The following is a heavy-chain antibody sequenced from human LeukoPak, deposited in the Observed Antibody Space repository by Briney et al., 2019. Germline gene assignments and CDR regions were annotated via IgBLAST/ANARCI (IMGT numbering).Heavy chain of an antibody. V-gene: IGHV3-48*02. D-gene: IGHD6-19*01. CDR2: ISSSRSTI. CDR3: ARAVAGFDY. Sequence: GGSLRLSCAASGFTFNTYSMNWVRQAPGPGLEWVSYISSSRSTIYYADSVKGRFTISRDNAKNSLYLQMNSLRDEDTAAYYCARAVAGFDYWGQGTLVTVSS. J-gene: IGHJ4*02. CDR1: GFTFNTYS.